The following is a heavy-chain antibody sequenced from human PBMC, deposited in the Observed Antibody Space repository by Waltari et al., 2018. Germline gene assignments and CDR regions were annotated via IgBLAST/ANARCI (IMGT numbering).Heavy chain of an antibody. D-gene: IGHD1-7*01. J-gene: IGHJ6*03. Sequence: QVQLQQWGAGLLKPSETLSLTCAVYGGSFSGYYWSWIRQPPGKGLEWIGEINHSGSTNYNPSLKSRVTISVDTSKNQFSLKLSSVTAADTAVYYCARGLPRQTGTTHYYYMDVWGKGTTVTVSS. CDR3: ARGLPRQTGTTHYYYMDV. CDR1: GGSFSGYY. V-gene: IGHV4-34*01. CDR2: INHSGST.